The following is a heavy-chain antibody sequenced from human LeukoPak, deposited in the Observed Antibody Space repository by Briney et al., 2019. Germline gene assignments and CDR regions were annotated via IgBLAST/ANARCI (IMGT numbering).Heavy chain of an antibody. CDR1: GFTFSSYA. Sequence: GGFLRLSWAASGFTFSSYAMSGVRQAPGKRLEWVSAISGSGGSTYYADSVKGRFTISRDNSKNTLYLQMNSLRAEDTAVYYCAKWGYCSSTSCHFDYWGQGTLVTVSS. CDR2: ISGSGGST. D-gene: IGHD2-2*01. V-gene: IGHV3-23*01. CDR3: AKWGYCSSTSCHFDY. J-gene: IGHJ4*02.